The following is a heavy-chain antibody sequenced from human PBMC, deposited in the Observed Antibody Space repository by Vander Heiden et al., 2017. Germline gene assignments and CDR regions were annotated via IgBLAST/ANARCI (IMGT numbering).Heavy chain of an antibody. CDR3: ARGVSATGFDY. CDR1: GDSVSSTRAA. Sequence: QVQLQQSGPGLVKPSQTLSLTCAISGDSVSSTRAAWNWLRQSPSSGLEWLGRTYNRSEWYNHYAVSVKSRIAINPDTSKNQFSLQLNSVTPEDTAVYYCARGVSATGFDYWGQGTLVTVSS. J-gene: IGHJ4*02. D-gene: IGHD2-21*01. V-gene: IGHV6-1*01. CDR2: TYNRSEWYN.